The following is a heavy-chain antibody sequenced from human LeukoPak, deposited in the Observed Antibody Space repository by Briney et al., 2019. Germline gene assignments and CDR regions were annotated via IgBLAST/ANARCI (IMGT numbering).Heavy chain of an antibody. CDR3: ARDASGSYTHYYYYYMDV. CDR1: GYTFIDYI. D-gene: IGHD1-26*01. V-gene: IGHV1-2*02. CDR2: INPNSGGT. J-gene: IGHJ6*03. Sequence: ASVKVSCKASGYTFIDYILHWVRQAPGQGLEWLGWINPNSGGTNYAQKFQGRVTMTRDTSISTAYMELSRLRSDDTAVYYCARDASGSYTHYYYYYMDVWGKGTTVTVSS.